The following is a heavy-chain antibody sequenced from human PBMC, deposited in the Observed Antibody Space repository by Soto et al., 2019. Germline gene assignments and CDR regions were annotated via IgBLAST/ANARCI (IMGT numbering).Heavy chain of an antibody. CDR2: IWHAGTKT. CDR1: GFTFSSYG. Sequence: QVQLVDSGGGGVQPGTSLRLSCAASGFTFSSYGMHWVRQAPGKRPEWVAVIWHAGTKTYYADSVKGRCTISRDNSKNTLSLQMNSLRFEDTAVSYCARGRLRNDDFCDSCGQGTLVTVSS. D-gene: IGHD1-1*01. CDR3: ARGRLRNDDFCDS. J-gene: IGHJ5*02. V-gene: IGHV3-33*01.